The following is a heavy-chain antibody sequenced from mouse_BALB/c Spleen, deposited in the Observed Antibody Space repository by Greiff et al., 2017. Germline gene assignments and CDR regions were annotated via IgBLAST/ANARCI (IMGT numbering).Heavy chain of an antibody. CDR1: GFAFSSYD. V-gene: IGHV5-12-1*01. D-gene: IGHD2-4*01. CDR2: ISSGGGST. Sequence: DVKLVESGGGLVKPGGSLKLSCAASGFAFSSYDMSWVRQTPEKRLEWVAYISSGGGSTYYPDTVKGRFTISRDNAKNTLYLQMSSLKSEDTAMYYCARQTMITTTGYAMDYWGQGTSVTVSS. J-gene: IGHJ4*01. CDR3: ARQTMITTTGYAMDY.